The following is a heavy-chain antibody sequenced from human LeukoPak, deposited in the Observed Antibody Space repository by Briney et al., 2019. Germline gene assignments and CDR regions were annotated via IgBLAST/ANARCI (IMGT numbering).Heavy chain of an antibody. Sequence: QSGGSLRLSCAASGFTFSSYWMSWVRQAPGKGLEWVANIKQDGSEKYYVDSVKGRFTISRDNGKNSLYLQMNSLRAEDTAVYYCARIVPAAIVVSWFDPWGQGTLVTVSS. CDR2: IKQDGSEK. J-gene: IGHJ5*02. CDR1: GFTFSSYW. V-gene: IGHV3-7*01. D-gene: IGHD2-2*02. CDR3: ARIVPAAIVVSWFDP.